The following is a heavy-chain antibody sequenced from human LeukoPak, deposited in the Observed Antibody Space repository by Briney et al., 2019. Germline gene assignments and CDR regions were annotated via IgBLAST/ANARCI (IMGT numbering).Heavy chain of an antibody. CDR3: AKGSNYYGSGSYPDY. D-gene: IGHD3-10*01. J-gene: IGHJ4*02. V-gene: IGHV3-23*01. CDR2: ISGSGGST. CDR1: GFTFSSYA. Sequence: GGSLRLSCAASGFTFSSYAMSWVRQAPGKGLEWVSAISGSGGSTYYADSVKGQFTISRDNSKNTLYLQMNSLRAEDTAVYYCAKGSNYYGSGSYPDYWGQGTLVTVSS.